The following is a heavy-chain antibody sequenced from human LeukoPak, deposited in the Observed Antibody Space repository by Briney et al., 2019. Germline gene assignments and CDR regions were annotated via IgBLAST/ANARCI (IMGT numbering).Heavy chain of an antibody. J-gene: IGHJ3*02. D-gene: IGHD2-15*01. V-gene: IGHV4-34*01. CDR1: GGSFSGYY. CDR2: INHSGST. CDR3: ARLTYCSGGSCYTFYAFDI. Sequence: SETLSLTCAVYGGSFSGYYWSWIRQPPGKGLEWIGEINHSGSTYYNPSLKSRVTISVDTSKNQFSLKLSSVTAADTAVYYCARLTYCSGGSCYTFYAFDIWGQGTMVTVSS.